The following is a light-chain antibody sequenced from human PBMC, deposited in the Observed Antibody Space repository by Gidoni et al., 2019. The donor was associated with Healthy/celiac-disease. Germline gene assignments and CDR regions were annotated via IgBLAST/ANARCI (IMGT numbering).Light chain of an antibody. Sequence: QSALTQPASVSGSPGQSINISCTGTSSDVGSYNLVSWYQKHQGKAPKLMIYEGSKRPAGVSTRFSGSKSGNTASLTISVLQAEDEADYYCCSYAGSSTWVFGGGTKLTVL. CDR3: CSYAGSSTWV. J-gene: IGLJ3*02. CDR2: EGS. V-gene: IGLV2-23*01. CDR1: SSDVGSYNL.